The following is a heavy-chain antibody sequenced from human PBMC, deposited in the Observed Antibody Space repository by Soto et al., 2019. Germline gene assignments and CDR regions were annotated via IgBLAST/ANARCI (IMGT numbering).Heavy chain of an antibody. Sequence: EVQLVESGGGLVKPGGSLRLSCAASGFTFSNAWMSWVRQAPGKGLEWVGRIKSKTDGGTTDYAAPVKGRFTISREDSKNTLYLQMNSLKTEDTAVYYCTTPQGIAARGGFDPWGQGTLVTVSS. CDR1: GFTFSNAW. CDR2: IKSKTDGGTT. V-gene: IGHV3-15*01. J-gene: IGHJ5*02. CDR3: TTPQGIAARGGFDP. D-gene: IGHD6-13*01.